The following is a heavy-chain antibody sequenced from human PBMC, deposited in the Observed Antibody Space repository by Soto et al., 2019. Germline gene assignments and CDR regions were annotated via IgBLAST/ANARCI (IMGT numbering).Heavy chain of an antibody. J-gene: IGHJ6*02. CDR2: ISYDGSNK. CDR3: TKASADRHHMDV. Sequence: GGSLRLSCAASGFTFSSYGMHWVRQAPGKGLEWVAVISYDGSNKYYADSVKGRFTISRDNSKNTLYLQMNSLRAEDTALYYCTKASADRHHMDVWGQGTTVTVSS. V-gene: IGHV3-30*18. CDR1: GFTFSSYG.